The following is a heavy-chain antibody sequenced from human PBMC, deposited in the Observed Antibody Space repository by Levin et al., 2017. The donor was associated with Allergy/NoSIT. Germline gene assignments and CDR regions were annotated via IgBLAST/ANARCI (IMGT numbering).Heavy chain of an antibody. D-gene: IGHD2-15*01. CDR3: ARAFRRILYEQGGDSYYGMDV. V-gene: IGHV3-21*01. CDR1: GFTLSSYS. J-gene: IGHJ6*02. Sequence: PGGSLRLSCAASGFTLSSYSMNWVRQAPGKGLEWVSSLRSSTTYIHYAESVKGRFTISRDSAKNSLYLQMNSLRAEDTAVYYCARAFRRILYEQGGDSYYGMDVWGQGTTVTVSS. CDR2: LRSSTTYI.